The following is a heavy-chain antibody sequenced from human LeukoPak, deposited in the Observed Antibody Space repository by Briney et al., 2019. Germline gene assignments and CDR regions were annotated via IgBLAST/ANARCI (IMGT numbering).Heavy chain of an antibody. J-gene: IGHJ4*02. CDR3: PRGRYGSGRFHY. D-gene: IGHD3-10*01. V-gene: IGHV3-33*01. CDR2: LWCDGATK. Sequence: VRALSLSCAASGFSILTYDMNGVREAPGEGLEWLTILWCDGATKYYADSVKGRVTISRDNSNNTLSLQMNSLRAEDTANYYCPRGRYGSGRFHYWAQGALVPVSS. CDR1: GFSILTYD.